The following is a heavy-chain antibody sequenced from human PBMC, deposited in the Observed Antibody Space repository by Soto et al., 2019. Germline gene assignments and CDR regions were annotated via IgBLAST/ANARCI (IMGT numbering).Heavy chain of an antibody. Sequence: GGSLRLSCVASGFTFSNYNMNWVRQAPGKGLEWVSHISGTSVYIHYADSVKGRLTISRDNAKNSVYLQMDSLRVEDTAVYYCAREGALKPFSSWGQGALVTVSS. V-gene: IGHV3-21*01. CDR1: GFTFSNYN. CDR2: ISGTSVYI. J-gene: IGHJ5*02. CDR3: AREGALKPFSS.